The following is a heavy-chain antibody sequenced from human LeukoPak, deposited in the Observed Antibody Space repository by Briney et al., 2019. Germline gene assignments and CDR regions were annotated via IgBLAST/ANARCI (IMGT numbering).Heavy chain of an antibody. CDR1: GYSIGSGHY. V-gene: IGHV4-38-2*02. CDR2: VYHSGT. CDR3: AKSSGSGGHDS. D-gene: IGHD2-15*01. Sequence: PSETLSLTCTVSGYSIGSGHYWAWIRQPPGKGLECIGCVYHSGTYYKSSLTSRVTISMDTSKNQFSLKLTSVTAADSAFYYCAKSSGSGGHDSWGQGTLVTVSS. J-gene: IGHJ5*01.